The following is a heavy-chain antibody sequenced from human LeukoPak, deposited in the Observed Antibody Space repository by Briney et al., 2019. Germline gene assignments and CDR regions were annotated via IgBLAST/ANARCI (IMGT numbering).Heavy chain of an antibody. CDR3: TRRMVSTEELDY. Sequence: GESLKISCKGSGYSFATYWIAWVRQMPGKGLEWMGIIYPGDSDTRYSPSFQGQVTISADKSISTAYLQRSSLKASDTAMYYCTRRMVSTEELDYWGQGTLVTVSS. V-gene: IGHV5-51*01. CDR2: IYPGDSDT. CDR1: GYSFATYW. D-gene: IGHD5/OR15-5a*01. J-gene: IGHJ4*02.